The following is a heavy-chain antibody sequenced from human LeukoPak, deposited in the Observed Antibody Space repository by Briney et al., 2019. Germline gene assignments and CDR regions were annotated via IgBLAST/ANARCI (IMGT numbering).Heavy chain of an antibody. J-gene: IGHJ4*02. Sequence: GGSLRLSCAASGFTLSSYAMSWLRQGPGKGLEWVSAISVSGNTYHADSVKCRFTISRDSSKNTLYLQMNSLRAEDAAVYYCAKAPVTTCRGAYCYPFDYWGQGTLVTVSS. CDR3: AKAPVTTCRGAYCYPFDY. V-gene: IGHV3-23*01. CDR1: GFTLSSYA. D-gene: IGHD2-21*01. CDR2: ISVSGNT.